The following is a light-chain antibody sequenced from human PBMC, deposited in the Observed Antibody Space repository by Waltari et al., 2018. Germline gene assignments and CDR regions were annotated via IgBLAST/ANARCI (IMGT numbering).Light chain of an antibody. Sequence: EIVLTQSPRNLSLSPGERSTLPCRTSQIVSSSYLAWYQLKPGQAPRLLICGATSRAGGTPDRFSGRGSGTDFTLTISRLEPEDFAVYYCQLYDISPMYTFGQGTNLQIK. V-gene: IGKV3-20*01. J-gene: IGKJ2*01. CDR1: QIVSSSY. CDR2: GAT. CDR3: QLYDISPMYT.